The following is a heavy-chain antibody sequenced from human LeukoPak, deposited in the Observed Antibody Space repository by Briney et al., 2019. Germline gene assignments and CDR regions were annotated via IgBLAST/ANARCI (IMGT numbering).Heavy chain of an antibody. V-gene: IGHV3-23*01. CDR3: AKDRYSSGWLQPPPPLFDY. CDR1: GFTFSSYA. Sequence: GGSLRLSCAASGFTFSSYAMSWVRQAPGKGLEWVSAISGSGGSTYYADSVKGRFTISRDNSKNTLYLQMNSLRAEDTAVYYCAKDRYSSGWLQPPPPLFDYWGQGTLVTVSS. D-gene: IGHD6-19*01. CDR2: ISGSGGST. J-gene: IGHJ4*02.